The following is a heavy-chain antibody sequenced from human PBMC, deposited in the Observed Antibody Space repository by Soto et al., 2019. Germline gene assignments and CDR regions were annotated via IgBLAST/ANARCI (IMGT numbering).Heavy chain of an antibody. D-gene: IGHD4-17*01. CDR3: AKDTRYADYVRWFDS. CDR2: ITASGGRT. V-gene: IGHV3-23*01. CDR1: GFTFSSYA. J-gene: IGHJ5*01. Sequence: EVHLLESGGGLVQPGGSLRLSCTASGFTFSSYAMTWVRQAPGRGLEGVSGITASGGRTFYADSVKGRFTISRDKSRSTLYLEMNTLSAEATAVYYCAKDTRYADYVRWFDSWGQGTLVTVSS.